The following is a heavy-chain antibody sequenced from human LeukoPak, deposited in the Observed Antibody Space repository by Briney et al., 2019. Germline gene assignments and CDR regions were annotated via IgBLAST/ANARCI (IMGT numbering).Heavy chain of an antibody. J-gene: IGHJ4*02. CDR2: IYTSGST. D-gene: IGHD3-22*01. CDR1: GGSISSGSYY. Sequence: SQTLSLTCTVSGGSISSGSYYWSWIRQPAGKGLEWIGRIYTSGSTNYNPSLKSRVTISVDTSKNQFSLKLSSVTAADTAVYYCTYDSSGYYYGSFDYSGQGTLVTVSS. CDR3: TYDSSGYYYGSFDY. V-gene: IGHV4-61*02.